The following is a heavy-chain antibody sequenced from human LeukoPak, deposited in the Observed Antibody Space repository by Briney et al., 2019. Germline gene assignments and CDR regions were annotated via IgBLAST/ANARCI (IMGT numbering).Heavy chain of an antibody. D-gene: IGHD4-17*01. CDR2: ISAYNGNT. Sequence: GASVKVSCKASGYTFTSYGISWVRQAPGQGLERMGWISAYNGNTNYAQKLQGRVTMTTDTSTSTAYMELRSLRSDDTAVYYCARAEFTTATTSYYFDYWGQGTLVTVSS. J-gene: IGHJ4*02. CDR3: ARAEFTTATTSYYFDY. V-gene: IGHV1-18*01. CDR1: GYTFTSYG.